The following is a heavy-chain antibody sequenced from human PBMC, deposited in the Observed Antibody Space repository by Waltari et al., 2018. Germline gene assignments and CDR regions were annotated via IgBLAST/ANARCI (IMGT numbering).Heavy chain of an antibody. V-gene: IGHV1-69*01. Sequence: QVPLLQSGSEVKKPGSSVKVSCKASGVTFSSSALSWVLQSPGHGLEWMGGIIPIFGTANYAQKFQGRVTITADESTSTAYMELSSLRSEDTAVYYWARERQIGGVVTAEAYFDYWGQGTLVTVSS. CDR2: IIPIFGTA. D-gene: IGHD2-21*02. CDR3: ARERQIGGVVTAEAYFDY. CDR1: GVTFSSSA. J-gene: IGHJ4*02.